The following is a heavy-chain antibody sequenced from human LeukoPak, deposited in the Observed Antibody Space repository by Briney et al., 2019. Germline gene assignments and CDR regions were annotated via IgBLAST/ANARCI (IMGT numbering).Heavy chain of an antibody. CDR1: GYTFTGYY. V-gene: IGHV1-2*02. CDR3: ARVVSRYCSSTSCPFDY. CDR2: INPNSGGT. Sequence: ASVKVSCKASGYTFTGYYMHWVRQAPGLGLEWMGWINPNSGGTNYAQKFQGRVTMTRDTSISTAYMELSRLRSDDTAVYYCARVVSRYCSSTSCPFDYWGQGTLVTVSS. J-gene: IGHJ4*02. D-gene: IGHD2-2*01.